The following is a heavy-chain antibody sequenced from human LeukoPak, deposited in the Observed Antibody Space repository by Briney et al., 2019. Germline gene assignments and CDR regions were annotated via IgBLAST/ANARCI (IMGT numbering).Heavy chain of an antibody. CDR2: IYPGDSDT. CDR3: AREGFHYDSSGYYPDY. V-gene: IGHV5-51*01. J-gene: IGHJ4*02. Sequence: GESLKISCKGSGYSFTSYWIGWVRQMPGKGLEWMGIIYPGDSDTRYSPSFQGQVTISADKSISTAYLQWSSLKASDTAMYYCAREGFHYDSSGYYPDYWGQGTLVTVSS. CDR1: GYSFTSYW. D-gene: IGHD3-22*01.